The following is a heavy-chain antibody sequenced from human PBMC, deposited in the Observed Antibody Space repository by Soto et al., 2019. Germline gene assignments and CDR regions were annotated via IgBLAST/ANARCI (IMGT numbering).Heavy chain of an antibody. CDR3: ARHDIRGLLPHNWFDP. J-gene: IGHJ5*02. V-gene: IGHV4-59*08. CDR2: IYYSGST. Sequence: QVQLQESGPGLVKPSETLSLTCTVSGGSISSYYWSWIRQPPGKGLEWIGYIYYSGSTNYNPSLKRRVTISVDTSKNQFSLKLSSVTAADTAVYYCARHDIRGLLPHNWFDPWGQGTLVTVSS. D-gene: IGHD2-15*01. CDR1: GGSISSYY.